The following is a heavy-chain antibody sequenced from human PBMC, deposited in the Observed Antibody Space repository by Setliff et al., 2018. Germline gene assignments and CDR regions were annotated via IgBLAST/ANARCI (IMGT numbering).Heavy chain of an antibody. V-gene: IGHV4-34*01. CDR1: GGTFSYYY. CDR3: ARGRNVAACLLDS. Sequence: PSETLSLTCAASGGTFSYYYWTWIRQPPGKGLEWVGEINHTGTTKYNPSLQSRVTISIDTSKDQFSLTVTSVTAADTAMYYCARGRNVAACLLDSWGQGTLVTVSS. D-gene: IGHD6-6*01. CDR2: INHTGTT. J-gene: IGHJ4*02.